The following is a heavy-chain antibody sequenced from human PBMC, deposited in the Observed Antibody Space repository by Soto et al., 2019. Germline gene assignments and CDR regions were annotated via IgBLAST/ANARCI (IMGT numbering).Heavy chain of an antibody. V-gene: IGHV1-2*04. CDR2: IIPNSGGT. J-gene: IGHJ4*02. CDR1: GYTFTGYY. CDR3: ATEKYGAGRVGVYD. D-gene: IGHD1-26*01. Sequence: GASEKVSCKASGYTFTGYYMHWVRQAPGQGLEWLGRIIPNSGGTNYARNFQGWVTMTRDTSNSTAYMELSSLRFEDTALYYCATEKYGAGRVGVYDWGQGTQVTVSS.